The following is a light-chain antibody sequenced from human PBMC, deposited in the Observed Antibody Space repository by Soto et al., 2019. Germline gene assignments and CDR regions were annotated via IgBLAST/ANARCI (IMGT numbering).Light chain of an antibody. CDR2: GAS. CDR3: HQYNTWPS. J-gene: IGKJ1*01. V-gene: IGKV3-15*01. Sequence: EIVMTQSPATLSVSPGDRATLSCRASQSVSSNLAWYQQKPGQAPRLLMYGASIRASGIAARFSGSGSGTEFTLTISSLQAEDFALYYCHQYNTWPSFGQGTKVEI. CDR1: QSVSSN.